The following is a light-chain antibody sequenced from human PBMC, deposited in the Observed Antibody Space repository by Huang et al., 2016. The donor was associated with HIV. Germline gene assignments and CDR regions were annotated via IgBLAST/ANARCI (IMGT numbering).Light chain of an antibody. J-gene: IGKJ1*01. Sequence: AIQMTQSPASLSASVGDRVTITCWASQDIRNDLGWYQQKPGKAPKLLIHATSRLQAGVPSRFSGSGSGTDYTLTITSLQPEDFATYYCLQDYNYPWTFGQGTKV. V-gene: IGKV1-6*01. CDR3: LQDYNYPWT. CDR1: QDIRND. CDR2: ATS.